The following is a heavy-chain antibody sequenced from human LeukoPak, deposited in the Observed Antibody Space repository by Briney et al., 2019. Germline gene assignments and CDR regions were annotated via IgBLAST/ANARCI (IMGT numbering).Heavy chain of an antibody. CDR3: ARDLLNEGNHLDY. J-gene: IGHJ4*02. D-gene: IGHD4-23*01. CDR1: GGSISSGDYY. CDR2: IYYSGST. V-gene: IGHV4-30-4*01. Sequence: SETLSLTCTVSGGSISSGDYYWSWIRQPPGKGLEWIGYIYYSGSTYYNPSLKSRVTISVGTSKNQFSLKLSSVTAADTAVYYCARDLLNEGNHLDYWGQGTLVTVSS.